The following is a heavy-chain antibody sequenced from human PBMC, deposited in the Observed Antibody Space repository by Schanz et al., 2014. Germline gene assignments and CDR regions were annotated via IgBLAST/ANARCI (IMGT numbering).Heavy chain of an antibody. CDR3: ARGPSTGAFDI. CDR1: GYTFTSYD. CDR2: MNSKTGNT. V-gene: IGHV1-8*01. J-gene: IGHJ3*02. Sequence: QGQLVQSGAEVKKPGASVKVSCKASGYTFTSYDINWVRQATGQGLEWMGWMNSKTGNTGYAQNCQGRVTMTRDTSTSTVYMELSSLRSEDTAVYFCARGPSTGAFDIWGQGTMVTVSS.